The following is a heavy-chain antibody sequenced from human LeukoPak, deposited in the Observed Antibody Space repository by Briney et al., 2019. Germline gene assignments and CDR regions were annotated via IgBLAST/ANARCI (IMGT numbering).Heavy chain of an antibody. CDR2: FYTSGTT. D-gene: IGHD2-2*01. CDR3: ARARYANAWYAFDI. Sequence: SETLSLTCSVSGGSISSYSWNWIRQPAGKGLEWIGRFYTSGTTNYNPSLKSRVTMSIDTSKNQVSLKMRSVTAADTAVYYCARARYANAWYAFDIWGRGTMVTVSS. CDR1: GGSISSYS. V-gene: IGHV4-4*07. J-gene: IGHJ3*02.